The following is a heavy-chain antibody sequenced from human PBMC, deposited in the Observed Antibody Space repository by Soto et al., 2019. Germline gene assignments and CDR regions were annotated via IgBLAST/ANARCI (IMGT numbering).Heavy chain of an antibody. CDR3: ARGDFQH. V-gene: IGHV4-61*01. CDR2: IYYSGST. Sequence: TSETLSLTCTVSGGSVSSGSYYWSWIRQPPGKGLEWIGYIYYSGSTNYNPSLKSRVTISVDTSKNQFSLKLSSVTAADTAVYYCARGDFQHWGQGTLVTVSS. J-gene: IGHJ1*01. CDR1: GGSVSSGSYY.